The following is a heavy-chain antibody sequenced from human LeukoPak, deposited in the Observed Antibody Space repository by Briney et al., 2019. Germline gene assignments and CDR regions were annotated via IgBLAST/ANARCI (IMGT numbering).Heavy chain of an antibody. CDR3: ARDYLRAVRGSEAFDI. CDR1: GGTLSGYG. D-gene: IGHD3-10*01. CDR2: ISAYNGNT. V-gene: IGHV1-18*01. Sequence: EASVKVSCKASGGTLSGYGITWVRQAPGQGLEWMGWISAYNGNTNYAQKLQGRVTMTTDTSTSTAYMELRSLRSDDTAVYYCARDYLRAVRGSEAFDIWGQGTMVTVSS. J-gene: IGHJ3*02.